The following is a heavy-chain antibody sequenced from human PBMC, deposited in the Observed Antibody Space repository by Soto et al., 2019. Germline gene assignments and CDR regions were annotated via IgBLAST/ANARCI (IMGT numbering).Heavy chain of an antibody. J-gene: IGHJ4*02. CDR3: ANFGPLEVRGVIAFDY. V-gene: IGHV4-39*01. D-gene: IGHD3-10*01. CDR1: GGSISSSSYY. Sequence: ETLSLTCTVSGGSISSSSYYWGWIRQPPGKGLEWIGSIYYSGSTYYNPSLKSRVTISVDTSKNQFSLKLSSVTAADTAVYYCANFGPLEVRGVIAFDYWGQGTLVTVSS. CDR2: IYYSGST.